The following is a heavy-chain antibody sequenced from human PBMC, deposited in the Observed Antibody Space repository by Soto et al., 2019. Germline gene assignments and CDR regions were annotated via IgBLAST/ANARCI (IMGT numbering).Heavy chain of an antibody. CDR1: GGSISSSSYY. Sequence: QLQLQESGPGLVKPSETLSLTCTVSGGSISSSSYYWGWIRQPPGKGLEWIGSIYYSGSTYYNPSLKSRVTISVDTSKNQSSLKLSSVTAADTAVYYCARPQGYSYGYGWFDPWGQGTLVTVSS. D-gene: IGHD5-18*01. CDR3: ARPQGYSYGYGWFDP. CDR2: IYYSGST. V-gene: IGHV4-39*01. J-gene: IGHJ5*02.